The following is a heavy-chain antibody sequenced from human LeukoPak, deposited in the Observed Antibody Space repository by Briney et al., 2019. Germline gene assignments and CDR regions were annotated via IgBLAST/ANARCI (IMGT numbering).Heavy chain of an antibody. CDR1: GGSISTYY. D-gene: IGHD1-26*01. J-gene: IGHJ6*02. V-gene: IGHV4-59*01. Sequence: SETLSLTCTVSGGSISTYYWSWIRQPPGKGLEWIGYIYYSGSTNYNPSLKSRVTISVDTSKNQFSLKLTSVTAADTAVYYCVRDRDSGTYYYYYGMDVWGQGTTVTVSS. CDR3: VRDRDSGTYYYYYGMDV. CDR2: IYYSGST.